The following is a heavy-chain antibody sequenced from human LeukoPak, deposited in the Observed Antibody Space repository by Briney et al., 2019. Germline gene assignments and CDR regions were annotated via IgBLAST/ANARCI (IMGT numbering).Heavy chain of an antibody. D-gene: IGHD3-10*01. Sequence: PGRSLRLSCAASGFTFSSYGMHWVRQAPGKGLEWVAVIWYDGSNKHYADSVKGRFTISRDNSKNTLYLQMNSLRAEDTAVYYCARDRYYYGSGVGPAYYFDYWGQGTLVTVSS. CDR3: ARDRYYYGSGVGPAYYFDY. CDR1: GFTFSSYG. J-gene: IGHJ4*02. V-gene: IGHV3-33*08. CDR2: IWYDGSNK.